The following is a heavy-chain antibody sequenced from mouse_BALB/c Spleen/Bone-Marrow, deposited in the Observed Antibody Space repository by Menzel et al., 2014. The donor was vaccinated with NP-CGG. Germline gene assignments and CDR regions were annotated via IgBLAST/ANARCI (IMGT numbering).Heavy chain of an antibody. D-gene: IGHD3-1*01. J-gene: IGHJ2*01. Sequence: EVMLVESGGGLVQPGGSLRLSCATSGFTFTDYYMSWVRQPPGKALEWLGFIRNKASGYTTEYSASVKGRFTISRDNSQSILYPQMNTLRAEDSATYYCARDRAARATGYYFDYWGQGTTLTVSS. CDR3: ARDRAARATGYYFDY. CDR2: IRNKASGYTT. CDR1: GFTFTDYY. V-gene: IGHV7-3*02.